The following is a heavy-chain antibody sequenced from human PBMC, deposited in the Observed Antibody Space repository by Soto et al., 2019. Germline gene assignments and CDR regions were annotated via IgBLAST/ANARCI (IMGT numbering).Heavy chain of an antibody. CDR2: IYYSGST. V-gene: IGHV4-59*01. CDR3: VRGQQQLVDSNYYGMDV. Sequence: SETLSLTCTVSGGSISSYYWSWIRQPPGKGLEWIGYIYYSGSTNYNPSLKSRVTISVDTSKNQFSLKLSSVTAADTAVYYCVRGQQQLVDSNYYGMDVWGQGTTVTVSS. CDR1: GGSISSYY. D-gene: IGHD6-13*01. J-gene: IGHJ6*02.